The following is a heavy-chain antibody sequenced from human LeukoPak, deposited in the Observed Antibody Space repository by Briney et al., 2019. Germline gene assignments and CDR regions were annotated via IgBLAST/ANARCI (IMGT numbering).Heavy chain of an antibody. CDR3: ARGYTNYGYVFDI. J-gene: IGHJ3*02. CDR2: ISSSGSTI. Sequence: GGSLRLSCAASGFTFSSYEMNRVRQAPGKGLEWVSYISSSGSTIYYADSVKGRFTISRDNARNSLYLQMNNLRVEDTAVYYCARGYTNYGYVFDIWGQGTMVTVSS. V-gene: IGHV3-48*03. CDR1: GFTFSSYE. D-gene: IGHD4-11*01.